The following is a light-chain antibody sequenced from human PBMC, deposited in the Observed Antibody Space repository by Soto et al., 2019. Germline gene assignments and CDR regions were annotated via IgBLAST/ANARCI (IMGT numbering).Light chain of an antibody. J-gene: IGKJ4*01. Sequence: DIQMTQSPSSVSASVGDRVTITCRASQAISSWLAWYQQKLGKAPKLLIYAASSLQSGVPSRFSGSGSGTDCTLTISSLQPEDFATYYCQQTQTFPFTFGGGTKVEIK. CDR2: AAS. V-gene: IGKV1D-12*01. CDR1: QAISSW. CDR3: QQTQTFPFT.